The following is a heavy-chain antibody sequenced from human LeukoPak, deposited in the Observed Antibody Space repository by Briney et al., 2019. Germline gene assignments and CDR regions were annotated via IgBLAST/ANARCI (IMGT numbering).Heavy chain of an antibody. CDR2: VYYDGNT. J-gene: IGHJ4*02. CDR1: GGSIINSNYY. Sequence: SETLSLTCTVSGGSIINSNYYWGWIRQPPGKGLEWIGSVYYDGNTYYRPSLKSRVTISVDTSKNQFSLKLTSVTAADTAVYYCARIFDYWGQGTLVTVSS. CDR3: ARIFDY. V-gene: IGHV4-39*07.